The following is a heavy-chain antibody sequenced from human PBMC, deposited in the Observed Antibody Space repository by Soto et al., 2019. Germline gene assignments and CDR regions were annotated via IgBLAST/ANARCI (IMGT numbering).Heavy chain of an antibody. J-gene: IGHJ3*02. V-gene: IGHV3-30*18. CDR1: GFTFSSYG. D-gene: IGHD3-3*01. Sequence: QVQLVESGGGVVQPGRSLRLSCAASGFTFSSYGMHWVRQAPGKGLELVAVVSYDGSNKYYADSVKGRFTISRDNSKNTLYLQMNCLSAKDTAVYYCANDRQDYDFWTTLDIWGQGTMVTVSS. CDR3: ANDRQDYDFWTTLDI. CDR2: VSYDGSNK.